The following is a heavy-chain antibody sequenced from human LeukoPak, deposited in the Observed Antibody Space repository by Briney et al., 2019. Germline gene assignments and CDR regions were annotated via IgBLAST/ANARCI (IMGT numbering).Heavy chain of an antibody. V-gene: IGHV4-34*01. CDR1: GGSFGGYY. D-gene: IGHD4-17*01. J-gene: IGHJ4*02. Sequence: SETLSLTCAVYGGSFGGYYWSWIRQPPGKGLEWIGEINHSGSTNYNPSLKSRVTISVDTSKNQFSLNLNSVTAADTAVYYCARSYTDYAVSFFDHWGQGALVTVSS. CDR3: ARSYTDYAVSFFDH. CDR2: INHSGST.